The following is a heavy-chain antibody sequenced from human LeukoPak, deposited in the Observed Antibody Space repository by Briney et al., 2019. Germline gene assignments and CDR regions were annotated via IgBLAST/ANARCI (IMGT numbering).Heavy chain of an antibody. CDR1: GFTFSSYS. V-gene: IGHV3-21*01. J-gene: IGHJ4*02. CDR3: ARLWQQLVPDY. D-gene: IGHD6-13*01. CDR2: ISSSSSYI. Sequence: GGSLRLSCAASGFTFSSYSMNWVRQAPGKGLEWVSSISSSSSYIYYADSVKGRFTIFRDNAKNSLYLQMNSLRAEDTAVYYCARLWQQLVPDYWGQGTLVTASS.